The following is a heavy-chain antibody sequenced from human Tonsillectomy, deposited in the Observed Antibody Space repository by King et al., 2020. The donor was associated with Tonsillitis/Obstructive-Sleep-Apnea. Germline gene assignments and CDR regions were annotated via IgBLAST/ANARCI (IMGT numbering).Heavy chain of an antibody. D-gene: IGHD6-13*01. Sequence: VQLVESGGGLVQPGRSLRLSCAASGFTFYDYGMHWVRQAPGKGLEWVSGISWNSGSIGYADSVKGRFTISRDNAKNSLYLQMNSLRAEDTALYYCAKEGGAAAAETGDAFDIWGHGTMVTVSS. CDR1: GFTFYDYG. CDR3: AKEGGAAAAETGDAFDI. V-gene: IGHV3-9*01. CDR2: ISWNSGSI. J-gene: IGHJ3*02.